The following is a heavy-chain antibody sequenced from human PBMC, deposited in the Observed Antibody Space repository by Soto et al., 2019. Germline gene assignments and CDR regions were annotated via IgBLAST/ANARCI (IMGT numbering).Heavy chain of an antibody. CDR2: IYYSGST. V-gene: IGHV4-31*03. CDR3: ASGYYYSLVNY. CDR1: GGSISSGGYY. D-gene: IGHD3-22*01. Sequence: SETLSLTCTVSGGSISSGGYYWSWIRQHPGKGLEWIGYIYYSGSTYYNPSLKSRVTISVDTSKNQFSLKLSSVTAADTAVYYCASGYYYSLVNYWGQGTLVTVSS. J-gene: IGHJ4*02.